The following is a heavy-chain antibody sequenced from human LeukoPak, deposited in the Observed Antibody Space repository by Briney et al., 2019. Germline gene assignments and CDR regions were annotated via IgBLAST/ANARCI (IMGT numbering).Heavy chain of an antibody. D-gene: IGHD2-21*01. CDR1: GGSFSGYY. V-gene: IGHV4-34*01. J-gene: IGHJ2*01. Sequence: SETLSLTCAVYGGSFSGYYWSWIRRPPGKGLEWIGEINHSGSTNYNPSLKSRVSISVDTSKKQCSLKLSSVTAADTAVYYCARGGGDYWYFDLWGRGTLVTVSS. CDR3: ARGGGDYWYFDL. CDR2: INHSGST.